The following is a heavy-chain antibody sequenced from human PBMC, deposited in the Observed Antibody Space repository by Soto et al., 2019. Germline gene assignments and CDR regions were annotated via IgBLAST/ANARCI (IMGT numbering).Heavy chain of an antibody. D-gene: IGHD1-26*01. CDR2: FSPIFGTP. CDR1: GGTFRGYS. CDR3: ARGVTRGSFPPFDS. Sequence: QVQLVQSGAGVRRPGSSVKVSCRAFGGTFRGYSFSGVGRAPGQRLEWMGGFSPIFGTPNNAQKFLVRLTITADELTSTVYMELSSLTSDDTAVYYCARGVTRGSFPPFDSWGQGTLVTVSS. V-gene: IGHV1-69*12. J-gene: IGHJ4*02.